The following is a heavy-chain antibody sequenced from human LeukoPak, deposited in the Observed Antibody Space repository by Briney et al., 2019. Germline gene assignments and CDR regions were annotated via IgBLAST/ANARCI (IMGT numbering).Heavy chain of an antibody. J-gene: IGHJ4*02. CDR1: GYTFTSYD. Sequence: GASVKVSCKASGYTFTSYDINWVRQATGQGLEWMGWMNPNSGNTGYAQKFQGRVTMTRNTSISTAYMELSSLRSEDTAVYYCARDLYGSGSYYNDYWGQGTLVTVSS. CDR2: MNPNSGNT. V-gene: IGHV1-8*01. CDR3: ARDLYGSGSYYNDY. D-gene: IGHD3-10*01.